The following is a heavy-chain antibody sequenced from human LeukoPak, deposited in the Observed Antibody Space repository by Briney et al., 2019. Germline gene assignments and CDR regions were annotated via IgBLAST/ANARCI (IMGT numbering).Heavy chain of an antibody. CDR1: GFTFNSYW. J-gene: IGHJ2*01. CDR2: INQDGSQK. CDR3: ARKGWYSDL. Sequence: GGSLRLSCAASGFTFNSYWMTWVHQAPGKGLEWVASINQDGSQKYYVESLKGRFTISRDNAKNSHYLQMNSLRAEDTAVYYCARKGWYSDLWGRGTLVSVSS. V-gene: IGHV3-7*01.